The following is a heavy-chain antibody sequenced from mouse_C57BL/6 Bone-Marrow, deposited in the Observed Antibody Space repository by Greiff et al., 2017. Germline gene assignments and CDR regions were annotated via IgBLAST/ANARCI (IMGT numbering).Heavy chain of an antibody. V-gene: IGHV1-81*01. CDR2: IHPSSGNT. Sequence: QVQLQQPGAELARPGASVKLSCKASGYTFTSYGISWVKQRTGQGLEWIGEIHPSSGNTYYNEKFKGKATLTADKSSSTAYMEIRSLTSEDSAVYFCAREQFTTVGATPCAYWGQGTLVTVSA. J-gene: IGHJ3*01. CDR1: GYTFTSYG. CDR3: AREQFTTVGATPCAY. D-gene: IGHD1-1*01.